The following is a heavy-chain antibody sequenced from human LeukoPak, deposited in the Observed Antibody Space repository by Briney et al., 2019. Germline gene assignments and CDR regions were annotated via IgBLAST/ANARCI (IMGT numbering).Heavy chain of an antibody. CDR2: INTNTGNP. D-gene: IGHD4-17*01. J-gene: IGHJ6*02. Sequence: ASVKVSCKASGYTFTSYAMNWVRQAPGQGLEWMGWINTNTGNPTYAQGFTGRFVFSLDTSVSTAYLQISSLKAEDTAVYYCARGYGAPPAYYYYGRDVWGQGTTVTVSS. V-gene: IGHV7-4-1*02. CDR3: ARGYGAPPAYYYYGRDV. CDR1: GYTFTSYA.